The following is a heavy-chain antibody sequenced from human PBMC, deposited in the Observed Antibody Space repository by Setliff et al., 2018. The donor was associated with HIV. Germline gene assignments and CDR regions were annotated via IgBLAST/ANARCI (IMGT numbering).Heavy chain of an antibody. CDR2: IYSSGTT. J-gene: IGHJ4*02. CDR1: GVSISDHY. CDR3: ARHSPSDY. V-gene: IGHV4-4*09. Sequence: ETLSLTCFVSGVSISDHYWGWIRQPPGKGLEWIGYIYSSGTTQYNPSVESRVTMSLDTSRDQFSLKLSSVTAADTAVYYCARHSPSDYWGQGTLVTVSS.